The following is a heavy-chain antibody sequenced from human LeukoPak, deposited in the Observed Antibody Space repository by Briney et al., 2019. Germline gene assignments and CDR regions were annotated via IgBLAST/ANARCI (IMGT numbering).Heavy chain of an antibody. Sequence: SGPTLVKPTQTLTLTCTFSGFSLSTSGVGVGWIRQPPGKALEWLAFIYWNDDKRYSPSLKSRLTITKDTSKNQVVLTMTNMDPVDTATYYCAHRQGYGEAFDIWGQGTMVTVSS. V-gene: IGHV2-5*01. J-gene: IGHJ3*02. CDR1: GFSLSTSGVG. CDR3: AHRQGYGEAFDI. D-gene: IGHD5-18*01. CDR2: IYWNDDK.